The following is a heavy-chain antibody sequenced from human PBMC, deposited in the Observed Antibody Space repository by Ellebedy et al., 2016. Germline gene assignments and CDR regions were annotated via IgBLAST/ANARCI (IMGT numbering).Heavy chain of an antibody. Sequence: GGPLRLSXAASGFTFSSYSMNWVRQAPGKGLEWVSSISSSSSYIYYADSVKGRFTISRDNAKNSLYLQMNSLRAEDTAVYYCARGPSGRLRYFDWLPDDYWGQGTLVTVSS. D-gene: IGHD3-9*01. J-gene: IGHJ4*02. CDR2: ISSSSSYI. CDR1: GFTFSSYS. CDR3: ARGPSGRLRYFDWLPDDY. V-gene: IGHV3-21*03.